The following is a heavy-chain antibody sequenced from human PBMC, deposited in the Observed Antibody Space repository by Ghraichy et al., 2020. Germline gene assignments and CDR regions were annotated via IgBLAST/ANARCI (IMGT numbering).Heavy chain of an antibody. Sequence: ASVKVSCKASGYTFTSYVLNWVRQAPGQRPEWIGWINANTGNQTYVQGFTGRFVFSVDTSVSTAYLEINSLKPEDTAIYYCARGPWERLLKALDYWGQGTLVTVS. D-gene: IGHD1-1*01. CDR3: ARGPWERLLKALDY. CDR1: GYTFTSYV. V-gene: IGHV7-4-1*02. J-gene: IGHJ4*02. CDR2: INANTGNQ.